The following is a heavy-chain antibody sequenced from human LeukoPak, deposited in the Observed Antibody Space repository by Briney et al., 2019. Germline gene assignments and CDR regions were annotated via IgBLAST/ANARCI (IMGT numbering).Heavy chain of an antibody. D-gene: IGHD1-26*01. CDR1: GFTFSSYA. V-gene: IGHV3-30*04. CDR2: ISYDGRNK. CDR3: ARDVFGDSGGWAAFDI. J-gene: IGHJ3*02. Sequence: GGSLRLSCAASGFTFSSYAMHWVRQAPGKGLEWVALISYDGRNKYYADSVKGRFTISRDSSENTLYLQMNSLRAENTAVYCCARDVFGDSGGWAAFDIWGQGTMVTVSS.